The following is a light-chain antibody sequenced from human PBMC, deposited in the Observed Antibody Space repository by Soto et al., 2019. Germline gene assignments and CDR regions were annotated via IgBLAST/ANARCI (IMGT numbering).Light chain of an antibody. CDR1: QGSSSW. J-gene: IGKJ3*01. CDR3: QQANSFPLT. Sequence: DIQMTQSPSSVSASVGDRVTITCRASQGSSSWLAWYQQRPGKAPRLLIFAASTLQSGVPSRFTGTGSGTDFTLTISSLQPEDFATYYCQQANSFPLTLGPGTKVDIK. V-gene: IGKV1D-12*01. CDR2: AAS.